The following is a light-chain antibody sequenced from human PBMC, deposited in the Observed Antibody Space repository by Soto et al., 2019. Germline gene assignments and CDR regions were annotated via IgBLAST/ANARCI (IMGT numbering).Light chain of an antibody. V-gene: IGLV2-23*03. CDR2: EGS. J-gene: IGLJ1*01. CDR1: SSDVGRYNL. CDR3: CSYAGGTTVPV. Sequence: QSALTQAASVSGSPGQSITISCTGTSSDVGRYNLVSWYQQPPGKAPKLIIYEGSKRPPGVSDRFSGSKSGNTASLTISGLQAEDEADYYCCSYAGGTTVPVFGTGTKLTVL.